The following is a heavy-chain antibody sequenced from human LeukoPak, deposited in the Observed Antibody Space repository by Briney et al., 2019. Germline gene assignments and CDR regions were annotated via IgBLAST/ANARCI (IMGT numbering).Heavy chain of an antibody. CDR3: ARDHSSGRPAFDY. CDR1: GFTFSSYS. CDR2: ISSSSSTI. V-gene: IGHV3-48*01. Sequence: PGGSLRLSCAASGFTFSSYSMNWVRQAPGRRLEWVSYISSSSSTIYFADSVKGRFTISRDNAKNSLYLQMNSLRAEDTAVYYCARDHSSGRPAFDYWGQGTLVTVSS. D-gene: IGHD6-19*01. J-gene: IGHJ4*02.